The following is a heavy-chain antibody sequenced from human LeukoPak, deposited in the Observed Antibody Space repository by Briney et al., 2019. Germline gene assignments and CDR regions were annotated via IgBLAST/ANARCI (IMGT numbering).Heavy chain of an antibody. CDR3: AREWAARAPLDY. CDR1: GFTFSTYA. D-gene: IGHD6-6*01. Sequence: GGSLRLSCAASGFTFSTYAMSWVRQAPGKGLEWVSSISSSSSYIYYADSVKGRFTISRDNAKNSLYLQMNSLRAEDTAVYYCAREWAARAPLDYWGQGTLVTVSS. V-gene: IGHV3-21*01. J-gene: IGHJ4*02. CDR2: ISSSSSYI.